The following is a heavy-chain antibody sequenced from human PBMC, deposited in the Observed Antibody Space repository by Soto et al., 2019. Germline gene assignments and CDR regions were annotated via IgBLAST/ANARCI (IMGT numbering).Heavy chain of an antibody. V-gene: IGHV1-18*01. Sequence: ASVKVSCKASGYTFTSYGISWVRQAPGQGLEWMGWISAYNGNTNYAQKLQGRVTMTTDTSTSTAYMELRSLRSDDTAVYYCERVPGLRFLEWLLPRLAFDYWGQGTLVTVSS. D-gene: IGHD3-3*01. J-gene: IGHJ4*02. CDR2: ISAYNGNT. CDR1: GYTFTSYG. CDR3: ERVPGLRFLEWLLPRLAFDY.